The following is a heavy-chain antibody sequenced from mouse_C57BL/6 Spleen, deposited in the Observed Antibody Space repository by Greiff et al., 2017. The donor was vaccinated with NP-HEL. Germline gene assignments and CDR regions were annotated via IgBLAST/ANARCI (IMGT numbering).Heavy chain of an antibody. CDR2: ILPGSGST. CDR3: ARGDYYGYFDY. CDR1: GYTFTGYW. V-gene: IGHV1-9*01. Sequence: QVQLQQSGAELMKPGASVKLSCKATGYTFTGYWIEWVKQRPGHGLEWIGEILPGSGSTNYNEKFKGKATFTSDTSSNTAYMHIRSLTTEDSAIYYCARGDYYGYFDYWGQGTTLTVSS. J-gene: IGHJ2*01. D-gene: IGHD1-1*01.